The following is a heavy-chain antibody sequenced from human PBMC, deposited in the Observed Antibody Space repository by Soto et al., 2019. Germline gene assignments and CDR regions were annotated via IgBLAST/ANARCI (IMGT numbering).Heavy chain of an antibody. Sequence: GGSLRLSCAASGFTFDDYAMHWVRQVPGKGLEWVSGINWNSGSIGYADSVKGRFAISRDNAKNSLHLQMNSLRAEDTAVYYCAKDRRTLSSFDYWGQGTLITVSS. CDR3: AKDRRTLSSFDY. CDR1: GFTFDDYA. V-gene: IGHV3-9*01. CDR2: INWNSGSI. D-gene: IGHD3-16*02. J-gene: IGHJ4*02.